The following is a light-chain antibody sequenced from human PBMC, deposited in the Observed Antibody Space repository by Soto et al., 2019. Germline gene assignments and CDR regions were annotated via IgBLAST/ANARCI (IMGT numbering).Light chain of an antibody. V-gene: IGKV3-20*01. CDR1: QSVSKSY. J-gene: IGKJ1*01. CDR3: QQYGSSPWT. Sequence: EIVLTQSPGTLSLSPGERATLSCRASQSVSKSYIAWYQQKPGQAPRLLIYGASSRATGIPDRFSGSGSGTDFTLTISRLEPEDFAVYYFQQYGSSPWTFGQGTKVEIK. CDR2: GAS.